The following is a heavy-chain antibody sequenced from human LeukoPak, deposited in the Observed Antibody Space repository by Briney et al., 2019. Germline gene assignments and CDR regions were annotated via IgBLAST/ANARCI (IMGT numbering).Heavy chain of an antibody. CDR2: IYYSGST. V-gene: IGHV4-59*12. CDR3: ARRRVGTTFYYYYYMDV. J-gene: IGHJ6*03. Sequence: SETLSLTCTVSGGSISSYYWSWIRQPPGKGLEWIGYIYYSGSTNYNPSLKSRVTISVDTSKNQFSLKLSSVTAADTAVYYCARRRVGTTFYYYYYMDVWGKGTTVTISS. CDR1: GGSISSYY. D-gene: IGHD1-26*01.